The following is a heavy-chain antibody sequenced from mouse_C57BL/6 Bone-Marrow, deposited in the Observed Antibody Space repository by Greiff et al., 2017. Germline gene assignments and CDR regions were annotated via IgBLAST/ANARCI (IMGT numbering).Heavy chain of an antibody. CDR3: ARPGSSYGDWYFDV. V-gene: IGHV5-17*01. CDR1: GFPFGDYG. D-gene: IGHD1-1*01. Sequence: DVMLVESGGGLVRPGGSLKLSCPPSGFPFGDYGMHWFRRAPETGLGWVAYISSGSSTIYYADTVKGRFTISRDNAKNTLFLQMTSLRSEDTAMYYCARPGSSYGDWYFDVWGTGTTVTVSS. CDR2: ISSGSSTI. J-gene: IGHJ1*03.